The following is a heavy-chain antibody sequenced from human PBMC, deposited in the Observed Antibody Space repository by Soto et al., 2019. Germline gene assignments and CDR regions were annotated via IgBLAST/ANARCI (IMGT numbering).Heavy chain of an antibody. V-gene: IGHV3-7*01. D-gene: IGHD6-13*01. Sequence: EVQLVASGGGLVQPGGSLRLSCAASGFTFSNYWMSWVRQAPVKWLEWVGNIKQDGSEKNYVDFVEGRFTISRDNAENSLYLQVNSLRVEDTAVYYCARIASTGRGWDVWGQGTTVVVSS. CDR3: ARIASTGRGWDV. CDR1: GFTFSNYW. CDR2: IKQDGSEK. J-gene: IGHJ6*02.